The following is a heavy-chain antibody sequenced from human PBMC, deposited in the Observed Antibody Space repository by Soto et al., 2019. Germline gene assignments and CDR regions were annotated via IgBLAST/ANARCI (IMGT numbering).Heavy chain of an antibody. CDR2: IIPIFGTA. V-gene: IGHV1-69*06. CDR3: ARGRVVVLPAAMRGHYYGMDV. CDR1: GGTFSSYA. D-gene: IGHD2-2*01. Sequence: QVQLVQSGAEVNKPGSSVKVSCKASGGTFSSYAISWVRPAPGQGLEWMGGIIPIFGTANYAQKFQGRVTITAYKSTSTAYMELSSLRSEDTAVYYCARGRVVVLPAAMRGHYYGMDVWGQGTTVTVSS. J-gene: IGHJ6*02.